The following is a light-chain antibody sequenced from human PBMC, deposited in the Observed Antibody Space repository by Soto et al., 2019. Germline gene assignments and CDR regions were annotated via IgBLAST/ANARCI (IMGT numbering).Light chain of an antibody. J-gene: IGKJ5*01. CDR1: QSVSSTY. V-gene: IGKV3-20*01. Sequence: PGERATLSCRASQSVSSTYLAWYQQQPGQAPRLLMSGTSNRATGTPDRFSGSGSGTEFTLTISSLEPEDFAVYYCQPYGSSPTFGQATRLE. CDR2: GTS. CDR3: QPYGSSPT.